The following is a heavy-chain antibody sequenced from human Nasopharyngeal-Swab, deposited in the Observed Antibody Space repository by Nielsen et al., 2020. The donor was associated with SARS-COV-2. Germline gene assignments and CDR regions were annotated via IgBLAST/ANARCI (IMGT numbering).Heavy chain of an antibody. CDR3: SLGIAAAGYYYFDY. V-gene: IGHV7-4-1*02. J-gene: IGHJ4*02. CDR2: INTNTGNP. CDR1: GGTFSSYA. D-gene: IGHD6-13*01. Sequence: ASVKVSCKASGGTFSSYAISWVRQAPGQGLEWMGWINTNTGNPTYAQGFTGRFVFSLDTSVSAAYLQISSLKAEDTAVYYCSLGIAAAGYYYFDYWGQGTLVTVSS.